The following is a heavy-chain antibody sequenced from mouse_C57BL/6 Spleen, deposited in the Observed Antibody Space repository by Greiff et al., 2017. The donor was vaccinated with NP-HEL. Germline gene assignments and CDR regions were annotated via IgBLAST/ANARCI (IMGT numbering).Heavy chain of an antibody. CDR2: ISYSGST. CDR3: ARVPGTGSSSYYAMDY. Sequence: EVKLMESGPGLAKPSQTLSLTCSVTGYSITSDYWNWIRKFPGNKLEYMGYISYSGSTYYNPSLKSRISITRDTSKNQYYLQLNSVTTEDTATYYCARVPGTGSSSYYAMDYWGQGTSVTVSS. CDR1: GYSITSDY. D-gene: IGHD1-1*01. J-gene: IGHJ4*01. V-gene: IGHV3-8*01.